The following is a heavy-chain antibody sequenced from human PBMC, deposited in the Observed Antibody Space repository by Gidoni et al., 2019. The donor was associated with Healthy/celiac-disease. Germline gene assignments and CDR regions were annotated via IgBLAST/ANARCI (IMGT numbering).Heavy chain of an antibody. Sequence: QVQLVQSGAEVKKPGASVKVSCKASGYTFTSYGISWVRQAPGQGLEWMGWISAYNGNTNYAQKLQGRVTMTTDTSTSTAYMELRSLRSDDTAVYYCARAHYYDSSGYTAGYFDYWGQGTLVTVSS. D-gene: IGHD3-22*01. J-gene: IGHJ4*02. CDR2: ISAYNGNT. V-gene: IGHV1-18*01. CDR1: GYTFTSYG. CDR3: ARAHYYDSSGYTAGYFDY.